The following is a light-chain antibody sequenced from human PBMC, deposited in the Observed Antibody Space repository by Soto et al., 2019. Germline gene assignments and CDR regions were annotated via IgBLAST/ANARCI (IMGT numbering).Light chain of an antibody. CDR3: SSYTTSSTYV. CDR1: SSDVGGYNY. V-gene: IGLV2-14*01. J-gene: IGLJ1*01. Sequence: QSVLTQPASVSGSPGQSITISCTGTSSDVGGYNYVSWYQQHPGKAPKLMICDVSDRPSGISNRFSGSKSGNTASLTISGLQAEDEADYYCSSYTTSSTYVFGTGNKVTVL. CDR2: DVS.